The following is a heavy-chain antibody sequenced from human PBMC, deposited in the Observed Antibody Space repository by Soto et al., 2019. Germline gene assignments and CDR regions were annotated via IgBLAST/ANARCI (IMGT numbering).Heavy chain of an antibody. J-gene: IGHJ4*02. D-gene: IGHD3-22*01. CDR3: VKDTYYYDSSGYYIFDY. CDR2: ISYDGSNK. V-gene: IGHV3-30*18. CDR1: GLTFSRYG. Sequence: QEQLVESGGGVVQPGRSLRLSCAASGLTFSRYGMHWVRQAPGKGLEWAAHISYDGSNKHYAESVKGRFTISRDNSKNTLYLQMNSLRAEDTAVYYCVKDTYYYDSSGYYIFDYWGQGTLVAVSS.